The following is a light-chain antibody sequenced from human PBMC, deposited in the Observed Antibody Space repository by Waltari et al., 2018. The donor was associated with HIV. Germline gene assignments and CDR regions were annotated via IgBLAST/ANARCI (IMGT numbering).Light chain of an antibody. CDR3: QQYYSSPRT. Sequence: DIQMTQSPSSLSASVGDRVTITCRASQSMSRFLNWFQQKPGKAPNLLIHTATYWRSGVPSRFSGSGAETDFTLTISNLQPEDFATYDCQQYYSSPRTFGQGTKVEI. J-gene: IGKJ1*01. CDR1: QSMSRF. V-gene: IGKV1-39*01. CDR2: TAT.